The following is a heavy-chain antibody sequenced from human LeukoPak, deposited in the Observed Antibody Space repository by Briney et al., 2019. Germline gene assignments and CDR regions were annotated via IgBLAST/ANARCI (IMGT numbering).Heavy chain of an antibody. D-gene: IGHD6-13*01. CDR2: IIPIFGTA. V-gene: IGHV1-69*13. CDR3: ARAWQQLVKDAFDI. Sequence: SVKVSCKASGGTFSSYAISWVRQAPGQGLEWMGGIIPIFGTANYAQKFQGRVTITADESTSTAYMELSSLRSEDTAVYYCARAWQQLVKDAFDIWGQGTMVTVSS. J-gene: IGHJ3*02. CDR1: GGTFSSYA.